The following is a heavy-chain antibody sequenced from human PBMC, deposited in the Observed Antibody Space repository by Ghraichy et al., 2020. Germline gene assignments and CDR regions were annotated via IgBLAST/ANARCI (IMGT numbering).Heavy chain of an antibody. CDR3: ASEYSTSEFDY. D-gene: IGHD6-13*01. J-gene: IGHJ4*02. CDR2: VSSSGTI. V-gene: IGHV4-39*01. Sequence: SETLSLTCIVSGDSMRSSSYYWCWIRQPPGKGLEWIGSVSSSGTIYYNPSLQSRVTMSVDTSKNQFFLRLSSVTAADTAMYFCASEYSTSEFDYWGQGILVNVSS. CDR1: GDSMRSSSYY.